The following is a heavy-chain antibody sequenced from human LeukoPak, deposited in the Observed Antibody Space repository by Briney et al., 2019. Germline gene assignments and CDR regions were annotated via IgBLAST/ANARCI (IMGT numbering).Heavy chain of an antibody. J-gene: IGHJ3*02. D-gene: IGHD6-19*01. CDR3: AREQWLTPGVQEGAFDI. CDR1: GGSFSGYY. V-gene: IGHV4-34*01. CDR2: INHSGST. Sequence: PSETLSLTCAVYGGSFSGYYWSWIRQPPGKGLEWIGEINHSGSTNYNPSLKSRVTISVDTFKNQFSLKLSSVTAADTAVYYCAREQWLTPGVQEGAFDIWGQGTMVTVSS.